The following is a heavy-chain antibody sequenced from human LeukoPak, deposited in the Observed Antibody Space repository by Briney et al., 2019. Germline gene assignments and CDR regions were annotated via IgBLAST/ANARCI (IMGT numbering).Heavy chain of an antibody. CDR3: ARDSGSYVVY. CDR2: INHSGST. D-gene: IGHD1-26*01. CDR1: GGSFSGYY. J-gene: IGHJ4*02. V-gene: IGHV4-34*01. Sequence: SETLSLTCAVYGGSFSGYYWSWIRQPPGKGLEWIGEINHSGSTNYNPSLKSRVTISVDTSKNQFSLKLSSVTAADTAVYYCARDSGSYVVYWGQGTLVTVSS.